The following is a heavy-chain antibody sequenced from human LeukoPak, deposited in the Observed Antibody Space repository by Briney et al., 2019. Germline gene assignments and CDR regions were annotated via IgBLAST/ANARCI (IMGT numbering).Heavy chain of an antibody. J-gene: IGHJ6*02. V-gene: IGHV3-23*01. D-gene: IGHD2-15*01. Sequence: GGSLRLSCAASGFTFSSYAMSWVRQAPGKGLEWVSAISGSGGSTYYADSVKGRFTISRDNAKNSLYLQMNSLRAEDTAVYYCASLPRDSSYYYYGMDVWGQGTTVTVSS. CDR2: ISGSGGST. CDR1: GFTFSSYA. CDR3: ASLPRDSSYYYYGMDV.